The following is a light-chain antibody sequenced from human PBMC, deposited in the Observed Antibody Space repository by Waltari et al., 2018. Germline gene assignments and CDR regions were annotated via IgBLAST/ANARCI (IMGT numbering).Light chain of an antibody. Sequence: DIVLTQSPDSLAVSLGERATINCQSSQSVLTSSNNKNYIGWYQQRPGQPPKLLITWASTREAGVPDRISGSGSGTDFTLTSSSLQAEDVAVYFCQQCYTFPYTFGQGTKLEIK. CDR1: QSVLTSSNNKNY. CDR3: QQCYTFPYT. J-gene: IGKJ2*01. V-gene: IGKV4-1*01. CDR2: WAS.